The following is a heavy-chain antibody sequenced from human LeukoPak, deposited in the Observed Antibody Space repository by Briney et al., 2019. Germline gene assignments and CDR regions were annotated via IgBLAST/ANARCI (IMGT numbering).Heavy chain of an antibody. Sequence: GGSLRLSCAASGFTFSSYGMHWVRQAPGKGLEWVAVISYAGSNKYYADSVKGRFTISRDNSKNTLYLQMNSLRAEDTAVYYCAKEGGSRRAYYFDDWGQGTLVTVSS. J-gene: IGHJ4*02. CDR2: ISYAGSNK. CDR1: GFTFSSYG. D-gene: IGHD1-26*01. CDR3: AKEGGSRRAYYFDD. V-gene: IGHV3-30*18.